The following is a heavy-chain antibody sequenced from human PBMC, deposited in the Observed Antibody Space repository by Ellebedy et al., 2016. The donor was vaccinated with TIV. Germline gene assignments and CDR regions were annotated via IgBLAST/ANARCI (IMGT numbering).Heavy chain of an antibody. J-gene: IGHJ4*02. Sequence: GESLKISCKGSGYSFTSYWIGWVRQMPGKGLEWMGIIYPGDSDTRYIPSFRGQVTISADKSITTAYLQWSGLKASDTAMYFCASQKAGGHYYFDFWGQGTLVTVSS. CDR2: IYPGDSDT. V-gene: IGHV5-51*01. CDR3: ASQKAGGHYYFDF. D-gene: IGHD3-16*01. CDR1: GYSFTSYW.